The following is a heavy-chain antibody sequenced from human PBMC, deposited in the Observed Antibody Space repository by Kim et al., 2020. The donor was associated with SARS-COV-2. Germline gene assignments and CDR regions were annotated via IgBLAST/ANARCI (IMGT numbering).Heavy chain of an antibody. CDR1: GYSISSGYY. D-gene: IGHD3-22*01. CDR3: ARDMGQYYYDSSGDIEGY. CDR2: IYHSGST. V-gene: IGHV4-38-2*02. J-gene: IGHJ4*02. Sequence: SETLSLTCTVSGYSISSGYYWGWIRQPPGKGLEWIGSIYHSGSTYYNPSLKSRVTISVDTSKNQFSLKLSSVTAADTAVYYCARDMGQYYYDSSGDIEGYWGQGTLVTVSS.